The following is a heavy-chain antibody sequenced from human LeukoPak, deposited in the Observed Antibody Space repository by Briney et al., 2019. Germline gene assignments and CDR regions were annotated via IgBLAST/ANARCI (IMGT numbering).Heavy chain of an antibody. CDR3: VREVRYFDWKKDNNWFDP. Sequence: GASVKVSCKASGYTFSNYAINWVRQAPGQGLEWMGWISGYNGNTNYAQKLQGRVTMTTDTSTSTAYMELRSLRSDDTAVYYCVREVRYFDWKKDNNWFDPWGQGTLVTVSS. J-gene: IGHJ5*02. CDR2: ISGYNGNT. D-gene: IGHD3-9*01. V-gene: IGHV1-18*01. CDR1: GYTFSNYA.